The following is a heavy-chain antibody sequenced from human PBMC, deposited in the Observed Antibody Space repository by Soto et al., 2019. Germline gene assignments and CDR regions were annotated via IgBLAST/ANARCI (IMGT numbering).Heavy chain of an antibody. D-gene: IGHD2-15*01. Sequence: QITLKESGPTLVKPTQTLTLTCTFSGFSLSTSGVGVGWIRQPPGTALEWLALIYWNDDKRYSPSLKSRLTNTKYTSKNQVVLTMTNMDPVDTATYYCAHSRLKMYCSGGSCYGNWFDPWGRGTLVTVSS. CDR3: AHSRLKMYCSGGSCYGNWFDP. CDR2: IYWNDDK. J-gene: IGHJ5*02. V-gene: IGHV2-5*01. CDR1: GFSLSTSGVG.